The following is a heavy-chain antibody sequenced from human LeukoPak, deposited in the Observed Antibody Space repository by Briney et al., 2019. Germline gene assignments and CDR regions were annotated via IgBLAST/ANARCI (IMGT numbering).Heavy chain of an antibody. J-gene: IGHJ4*02. D-gene: IGHD3-10*01. Sequence: PSETLSLTCTVSGGSIRSNSFHWGWIRQPPGKGLEWIGSIYYSGSIYYNPSLKSRVTISVDTSKNQFSLKLTSVTAADTAVYYCARDVSPLYGSGSYSFDYWGQGTLVTVSS. CDR1: GGSIRSNSFH. V-gene: IGHV4-39*07. CDR2: IYYSGSI. CDR3: ARDVSPLYGSGSYSFDY.